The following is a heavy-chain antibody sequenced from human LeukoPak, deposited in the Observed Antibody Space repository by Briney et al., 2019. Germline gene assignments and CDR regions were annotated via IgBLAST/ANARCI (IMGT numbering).Heavy chain of an antibody. CDR3: ARDEYSSSWYGTGYFDY. V-gene: IGHV4-59*01. CDR2: IYYSGST. J-gene: IGHJ4*02. D-gene: IGHD6-13*01. CDR1: GGSISSYY. Sequence: PSETLSLTCTVSGGSISSYYWSWIRQPPGKGLEWIGYIYYSGSTNYNPSLKSRVTISVDTSKNQFSLKLSSVTAADSAVYYCARDEYSSSWYGTGYFDYWGQGTLVTVSS.